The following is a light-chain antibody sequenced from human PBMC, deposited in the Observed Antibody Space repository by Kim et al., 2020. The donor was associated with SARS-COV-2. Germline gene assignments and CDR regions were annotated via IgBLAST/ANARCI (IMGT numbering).Light chain of an antibody. CDR1: SGRIARNA. CDR2: EDN. Sequence: GNTVTISGTRASGRIARNAVQWYQQRPGSAPTTVIYEDNKRPSGVPDRFSGSIDSSSNSASLTISGLKTEDEADYYCQSFDSSNQVFGGGTQLTVL. CDR3: QSFDSSNQV. V-gene: IGLV6-57*03. J-gene: IGLJ2*01.